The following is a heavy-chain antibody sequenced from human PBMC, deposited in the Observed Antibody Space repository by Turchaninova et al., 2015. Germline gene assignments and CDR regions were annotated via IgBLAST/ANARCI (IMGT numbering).Heavy chain of an antibody. Sequence: QVQLVQSGAEVKKPGSPVKVSCKASGGTFRNYAIGWGRQAPGQGLEGMGGNIPMFGTANYAQKFQGRVTITADESTSTAYMELTSLRSEDTAVYYCATPVKYFDFWSGYPTFDYWGQGTLVTVSS. CDR3: ATPVKYFDFWSGYPTFDY. CDR1: GGTFRNYA. V-gene: IGHV1-69*01. J-gene: IGHJ4*02. D-gene: IGHD3-3*01. CDR2: NIPMFGTA.